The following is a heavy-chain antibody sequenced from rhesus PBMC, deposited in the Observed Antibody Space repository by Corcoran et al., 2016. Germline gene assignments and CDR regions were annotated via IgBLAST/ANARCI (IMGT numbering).Heavy chain of an antibody. Sequence: QLQLQESGPGLVKPSETLSLTCAVSGGSISGYYWSWIRQPPGKGLVWIGNIDGKIAGTNYNPSLKSRVTISKDTSKNQCSLKLSSVTAADTAVYYCARRGYSGYSYFFDYWGQGVLVTVSS. CDR2: IDGKIAGT. V-gene: IGHV4-81*01. D-gene: IGHD5-42*01. CDR1: GGSISGYY. J-gene: IGHJ4*01. CDR3: ARRGYSGYSYFFDY.